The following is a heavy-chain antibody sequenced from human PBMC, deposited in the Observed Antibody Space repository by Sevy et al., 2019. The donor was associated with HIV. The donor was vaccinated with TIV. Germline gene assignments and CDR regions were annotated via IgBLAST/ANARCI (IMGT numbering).Heavy chain of an antibody. CDR2: IHYTGTT. Sequence: SQTLSLTCVVPGYSISSGYWWDWFRRPPGKGLEWIGAIHYTGTTQYTPSLNRRVTVSADTSKNQFSLRLSSMTAADTAVYYCASHDWGREDYWGQGTLVTVSS. CDR1: GYSISSGYW. V-gene: IGHV4-38-2*01. CDR3: ASHDWGREDY. D-gene: IGHD7-27*01. J-gene: IGHJ4*02.